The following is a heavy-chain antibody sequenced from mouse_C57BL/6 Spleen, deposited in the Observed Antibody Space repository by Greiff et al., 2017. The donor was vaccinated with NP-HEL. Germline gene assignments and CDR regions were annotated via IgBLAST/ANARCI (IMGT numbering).Heavy chain of an antibody. CDR1: GYTFTDYN. CDR3: ARGGRDYYGSSYWYFDV. J-gene: IGHJ1*03. CDR2: INPNNGGT. D-gene: IGHD1-1*01. Sequence: LKESGPELVKPGASVKIPCKASGYTFTDYNMDWVKQSHGKSLEWIGDINPNNGGTIYNQKFKGKATLTVDKSSSTAYMELRSLTSEDTAVYYCARGGRDYYGSSYWYFDVWGTGTTVTVSS. V-gene: IGHV1-18*01.